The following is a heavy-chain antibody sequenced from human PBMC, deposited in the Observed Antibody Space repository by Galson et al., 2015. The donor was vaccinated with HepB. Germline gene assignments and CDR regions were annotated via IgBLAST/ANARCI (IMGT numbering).Heavy chain of an antibody. CDR2: ISSSSSTI. CDR3: ASPGTAMDTLLFDY. CDR1: GFTFSSYS. Sequence: SLRLSCAASGFTFSSYSMNWVRQAPGKGLEWVSYISSSSSTIYYADSVKGRFTISRDNAKNSLYLQMNSLRAEDTAVYYCASPGTAMDTLLFDYWGQGTLVTVSS. V-gene: IGHV3-48*04. J-gene: IGHJ4*02. D-gene: IGHD5-18*01.